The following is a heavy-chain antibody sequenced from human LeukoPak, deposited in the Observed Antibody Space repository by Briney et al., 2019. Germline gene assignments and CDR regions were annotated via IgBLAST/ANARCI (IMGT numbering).Heavy chain of an antibody. J-gene: IGHJ3*02. D-gene: IGHD6-13*01. Sequence: SETLSLTCTVSGGSISSGGYYWSWIRQPPGKGLEWIGYIYHSGSTYYNPSLKSRVTISVDRSKNQFSLKLSSVTAADTALYYCATHSSSWYLDAFDIWGQGTMVTVSS. CDR3: ATHSSSWYLDAFDI. CDR1: GGSISSGGYY. CDR2: IYHSGST. V-gene: IGHV4-30-2*01.